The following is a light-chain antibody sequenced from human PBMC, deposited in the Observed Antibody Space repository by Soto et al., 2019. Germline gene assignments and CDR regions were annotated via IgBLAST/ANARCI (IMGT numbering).Light chain of an antibody. CDR1: QSISSW. CDR2: KAS. V-gene: IGKV1-5*03. J-gene: IGKJ4*01. Sequence: DSQMTQYPSTLSASVGDRVTITCRASQSISSWLAWYQQKPGQAPKLLISKASTLQSGLPTRFSGSGSGTEIPLTISSLQPDDFATYYCQQNESHPMTFGGGTKVEIK. CDR3: QQNESHPMT.